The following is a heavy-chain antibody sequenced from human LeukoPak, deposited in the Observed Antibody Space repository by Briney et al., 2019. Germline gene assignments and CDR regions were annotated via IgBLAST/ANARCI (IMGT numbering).Heavy chain of an antibody. Sequence: PGGSLRLSCAASGFTFSRYAMSWVRQAPGKGLEWVSAISGSGGSTYYADSVKGRFTISRDNSKNTLYLQMNSLRAEDTAVYYCARADGDYGPFYYGMDVWGQGTTVTVSS. CDR2: ISGSGGST. J-gene: IGHJ6*02. D-gene: IGHD4-17*01. CDR1: GFTFSRYA. CDR3: ARADGDYGPFYYGMDV. V-gene: IGHV3-23*01.